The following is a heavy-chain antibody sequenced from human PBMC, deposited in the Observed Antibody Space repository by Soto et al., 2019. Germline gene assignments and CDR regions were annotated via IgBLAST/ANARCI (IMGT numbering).Heavy chain of an antibody. V-gene: IGHV1-18*01. J-gene: IGHJ6*02. CDR2: INADYGNT. CDR1: GYTFYSHS. Sequence: QAQLVQSGAEVRKPGASVKVSCKASGYTFYSHSISWVRQAPGQGLEWMGRINADYGNTQYAQKFRGRVTMTTDTSTTTVYMELTNLRSDDTAVYYCARCIQGDYYYGMDVWGHATTVTVSS. D-gene: IGHD5-18*01. CDR3: ARCIQGDYYYGMDV.